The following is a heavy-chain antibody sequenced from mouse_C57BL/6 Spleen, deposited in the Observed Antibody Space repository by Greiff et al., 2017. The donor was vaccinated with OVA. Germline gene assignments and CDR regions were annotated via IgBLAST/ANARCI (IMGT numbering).Heavy chain of an antibody. CDR1: GFTFSSYT. J-gene: IGHJ3*01. V-gene: IGHV5-9*01. D-gene: IGHD1-1*01. CDR3: ASSTSFAY. CDR2: ISGGGGNT. Sequence: EVHLVESGGGLVKPGGSLKLSCAASGFTFSSYTMSWVRQTPEKRLEWVATISGGGGNTYYPDSVKGRFTISRDNAKNTLYLQMSSLRSEDTALYYCASSTSFAYWGKGTLVTVSA.